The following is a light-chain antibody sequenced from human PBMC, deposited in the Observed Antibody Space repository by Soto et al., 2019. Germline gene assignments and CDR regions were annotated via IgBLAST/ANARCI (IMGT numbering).Light chain of an antibody. Sequence: QSALTQPASVSGSPGQSITISCTGTSSDVGGYNYVSWYQRHPGKAPKLMIYDVSNRPSGVSNRFSGSKSGNTASLTISGLQAEDEADYYCSSYTSSSTLAIAGGTKLTVL. J-gene: IGLJ2*01. CDR1: SSDVGGYNY. V-gene: IGLV2-14*01. CDR2: DVS. CDR3: SSYTSSSTLA.